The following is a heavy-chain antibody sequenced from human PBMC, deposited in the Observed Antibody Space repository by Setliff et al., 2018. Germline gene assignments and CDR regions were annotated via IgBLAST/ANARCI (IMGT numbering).Heavy chain of an antibody. CDR2: IYPGDSET. CDR1: GYTFSTYW. D-gene: IGHD5-18*01. J-gene: IGHJ4*02. Sequence: GESLKISCKGSGYTFSTYWIGWVRQMPGKGLEWMGIIYPGDSETRYSPSFEGQVSISADTSISAAYLQWSSLKASDTAMYYCARGMEDTAMLAYWGQGTLVTVSS. V-gene: IGHV5-51*01. CDR3: ARGMEDTAMLAY.